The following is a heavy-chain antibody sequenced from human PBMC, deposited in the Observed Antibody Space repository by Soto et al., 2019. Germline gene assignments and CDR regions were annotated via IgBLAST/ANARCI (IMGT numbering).Heavy chain of an antibody. D-gene: IGHD1-26*01. CDR3: ARGDGSVTAGYYYYGMDV. J-gene: IGHJ6*02. V-gene: IGHV4-59*01. Sequence: PSETLSLTCTVSGGSISSFDWSWIRQPPGKGLEWIAYIYYSGSTNYNPSLKSRVTISVDTSKNQFSLRLSSVTAADTAVYYCARGDGSVTAGYYYYGMDVWGQGTTVTVSS. CDR2: IYYSGST. CDR1: GGSISSFD.